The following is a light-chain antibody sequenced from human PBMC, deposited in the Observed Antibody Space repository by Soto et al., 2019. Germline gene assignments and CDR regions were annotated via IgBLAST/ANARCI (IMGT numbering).Light chain of an antibody. Sequence: QAVLTQPPSASGTPGQRVTISCSGSSSNIGTNYVYWYQQLPGMAPKLLIYRSDQRPSGVPDRLSGSKSGTSAFLAISGLRSEDEADYYCATWDDTLSGVVFGGGTQLTVL. V-gene: IGLV1-47*01. CDR1: SSNIGTNY. J-gene: IGLJ2*01. CDR2: RSD. CDR3: ATWDDTLSGVV.